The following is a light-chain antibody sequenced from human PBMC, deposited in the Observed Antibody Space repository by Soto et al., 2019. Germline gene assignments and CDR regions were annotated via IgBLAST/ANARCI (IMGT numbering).Light chain of an antibody. CDR1: SSDVGGYNY. CDR2: EVS. Sequence: QSVLTQPASVSGSPGQSITISFTGTSSDVGGYNYVSWYQQHPGTAPKLMIYEVSNRPSGVSNRFSGSKSGNTASLTISGLQAEDEADYYCSSYTSSSTLYVFGTGTKVTGL. CDR3: SSYTSSSTLYV. J-gene: IGLJ1*01. V-gene: IGLV2-14*01.